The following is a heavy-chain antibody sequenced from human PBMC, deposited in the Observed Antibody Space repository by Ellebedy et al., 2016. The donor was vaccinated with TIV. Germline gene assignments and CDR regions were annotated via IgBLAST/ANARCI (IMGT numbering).Heavy chain of an antibody. J-gene: IGHJ4*02. CDR1: GYIFTDYY. CDR3: TRGPSGGYFDY. CDR2: INPNNGGT. D-gene: IGHD3-10*01. V-gene: IGHV1-2*02. Sequence: AASVKVSCKVSGYIFTDYYIHWFRHAPGQEFEWMGWINPNNGGTNYAQKFQDRVTMTRDTTISTVYMDLSRLTSDDTAVYYCTRGPSGGYFDYWGQGTLVPVSS.